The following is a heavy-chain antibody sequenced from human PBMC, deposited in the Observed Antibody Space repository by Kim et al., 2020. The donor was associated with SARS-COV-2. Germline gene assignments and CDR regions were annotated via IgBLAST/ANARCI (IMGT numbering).Heavy chain of an antibody. D-gene: IGHD6-19*01. CDR2: ISGSGGST. Sequence: GGSLRLSCAASGFTFSSYAMSWVRQAPGKGLEWVSAISGSGGSTYYADSVKGRFTISRDNSKNTLYLQMNSLRAEDTAVYYCAKARGGWYDWGPFDYWGQGTLVTVSS. CDR3: AKARGGWYDWGPFDY. J-gene: IGHJ4*02. CDR1: GFTFSSYA. V-gene: IGHV3-23*01.